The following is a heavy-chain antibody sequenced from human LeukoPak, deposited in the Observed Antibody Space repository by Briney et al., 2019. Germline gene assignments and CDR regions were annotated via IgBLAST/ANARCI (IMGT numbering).Heavy chain of an antibody. J-gene: IGHJ4*02. CDR1: GFTISSYA. CDR2: ISDTGATT. CDR3: AKDTSIGRYCTNGVCAPFDY. Sequence: HPGGSLRLTCAGSGFTISSYAMSWVRQAPGKGLEWTSAISDTGATTYDADSVKGRFTISRDNSRSTLYLQMNSLRAEDTALYYCAKDTSIGRYCTNGVCAPFDYWGQGTLVTVSS. V-gene: IGHV3-23*01. D-gene: IGHD2-8*01.